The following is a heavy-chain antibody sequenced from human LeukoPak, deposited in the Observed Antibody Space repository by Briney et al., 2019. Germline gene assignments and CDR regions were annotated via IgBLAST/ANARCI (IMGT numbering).Heavy chain of an antibody. D-gene: IGHD6-13*01. CDR3: ARETAGTEVDAFDI. V-gene: IGHV4-59*01. CDR1: GGSISSYY. Sequence: SETLSLTCTVSGGSISSYYWSWIRQPPGKGLEWIGYIYYSGSTYYNPSLKSRVTISVDTSKNQFSLKLSSMTAADTAVYYCARETAGTEVDAFDIWGQGTMVTVSS. CDR2: IYYSGST. J-gene: IGHJ3*02.